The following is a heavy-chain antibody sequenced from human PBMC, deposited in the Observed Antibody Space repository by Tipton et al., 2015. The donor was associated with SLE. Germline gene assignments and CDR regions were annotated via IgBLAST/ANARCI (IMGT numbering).Heavy chain of an antibody. CDR2: ISWNSGSI. Sequence: SLRLSCAASGFTFDDYAMHWVRQAPGKGLEWVSGISWNSGSIGYADSVKGRFTISRDNAKNSLYLQMNSLRAEDTALCYCAKDPYGSGSYYFDYWGQGTLVTVSS. V-gene: IGHV3-9*01. J-gene: IGHJ4*02. CDR1: GFTFDDYA. D-gene: IGHD3-10*01. CDR3: AKDPYGSGSYYFDY.